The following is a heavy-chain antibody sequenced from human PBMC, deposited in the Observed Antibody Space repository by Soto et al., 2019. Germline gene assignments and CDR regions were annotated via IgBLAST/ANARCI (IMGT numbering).Heavy chain of an antibody. CDR1: GDSFTRYW. J-gene: IGHJ6*01. D-gene: IGHD3-3*01. CDR3: ARSGLGDFWSGYYALGDYYYYYYGMDV. V-gene: IGHV5-51*01. Sequence: GESLTISCRSSGDSFTRYWIGWVRQMPGKGLEWMGIIYPGDSDTRYSPSFQGQVTISADKSISTAYLQWSSLKASDTAMYYCARSGLGDFWSGYYALGDYYYYYYGMDVWGQGTTVTVSS. CDR2: IYPGDSDT.